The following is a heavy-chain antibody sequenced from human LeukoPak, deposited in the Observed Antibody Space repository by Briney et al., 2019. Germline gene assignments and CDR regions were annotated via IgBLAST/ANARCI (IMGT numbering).Heavy chain of an antibody. CDR1: GGSISSYY. D-gene: IGHD3-22*01. J-gene: IGHJ4*02. V-gene: IGHV4-59*01. CDR2: IYYSGRT. Sequence: SDTLSLTCNVSGGSISSYYWSWIRQPPGKGLEWIGYIYYSGRTNYNPSLKSRVTISVDTSKNQFSLKLSSVTAADTAVYYCARDKSDSSGYYYFDYWGQGTLVTVSS. CDR3: ARDKSDSSGYYYFDY.